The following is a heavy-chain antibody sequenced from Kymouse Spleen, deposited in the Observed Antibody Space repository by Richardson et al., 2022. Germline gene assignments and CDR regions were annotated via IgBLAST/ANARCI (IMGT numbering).Heavy chain of an antibody. J-gene: IGHJ5*02. Sequence: QVQLQESGPGLVKPSETLSLTCTVSGGSISSYYWSWIRQPPGKGLEWIGYIYYSGSTNYNPSLKSRVTISVDTSKNQFSLKLSSVTAADTAVYYCARGTGERFDPWGQGTLVTVSS. V-gene: IGHV4-59*01. CDR1: GGSISSYY. D-gene: IGHD7-27*02. CDR2: IYYSGST. CDR3: ARGTGERFDP.